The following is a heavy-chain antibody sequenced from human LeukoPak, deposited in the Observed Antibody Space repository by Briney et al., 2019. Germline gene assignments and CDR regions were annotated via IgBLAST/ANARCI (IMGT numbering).Heavy chain of an antibody. V-gene: IGHV1-18*01. Sequence: AASVKVSCKASGYTFTDNGISWVRQAPGEGLEWMGWISANSGKTNYAQRFQGSVTMTRETSSSTVYMELRSLRSDDTAVYFCARDKNYRFDYWGQGTLVSVTS. CDR1: GYTFTDNG. CDR2: ISANSGKT. D-gene: IGHD3-16*02. J-gene: IGHJ4*02. CDR3: ARDKNYRFDY.